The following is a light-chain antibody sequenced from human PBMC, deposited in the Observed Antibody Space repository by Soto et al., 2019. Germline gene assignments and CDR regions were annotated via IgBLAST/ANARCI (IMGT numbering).Light chain of an antibody. Sequence: QSALTQPRSVSGSPGPAVTLSCTGTSSGVGGSNYVSWYQQHPGKAPKLVIYDVTRRPSGVPDRFSGSKSGNTAALTISGLQAEDEADYYFGSYAGSSLWVFGGGTKLTVL. CDR3: GSYAGSSLWV. V-gene: IGLV2-11*01. J-gene: IGLJ3*02. CDR1: SSGVGGSNY. CDR2: DVT.